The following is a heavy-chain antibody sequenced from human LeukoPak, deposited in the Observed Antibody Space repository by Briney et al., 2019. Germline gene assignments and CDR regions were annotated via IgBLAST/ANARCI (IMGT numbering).Heavy chain of an antibody. CDR3: ARGGYYGSGNDFRFDP. Sequence: SETLSLTCTVSGGSISSYYWSWIRQPPGKGLEWIGYICYSGSTNYKPSVKSRVTISVDTSKNQFSLKLSSVTAADTAVYYCARGGYYGSGNDFRFDPWGQGTLVTVSS. D-gene: IGHD3-10*01. V-gene: IGHV4-59*01. CDR1: GGSISSYY. J-gene: IGHJ5*02. CDR2: ICYSGST.